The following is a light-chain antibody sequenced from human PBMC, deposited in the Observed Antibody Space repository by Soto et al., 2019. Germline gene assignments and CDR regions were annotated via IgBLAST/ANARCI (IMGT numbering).Light chain of an antibody. V-gene: IGKV3-20*01. J-gene: IGKJ4*01. CDR2: DAS. CDR3: HQYAFSPLT. Sequence: EIVLTQSPGTLSLSPGERATLSCRASQSVINNYLGWYQQKPGQAPRLLIYDASNWATGIPDRFSGSGSGTDFTLTISRLEPEDFALYFCHQYAFSPLTFGGGTKVEIK. CDR1: QSVINNY.